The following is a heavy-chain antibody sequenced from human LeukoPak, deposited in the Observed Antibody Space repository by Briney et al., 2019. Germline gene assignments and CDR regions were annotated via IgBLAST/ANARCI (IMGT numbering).Heavy chain of an antibody. CDR2: INPNSGGT. J-gene: IGHJ6*03. V-gene: IGHV1-2*02. D-gene: IGHD2-15*01. CDR1: GYTFTGYY. CDR3: ARDGRYCSGGSCYYYYYMDV. Sequence: ASVKVSCKASGYTFTGYYMHWVRQAPGQGLEWMGWINPNSGGTNYAQKFQGRVTMTRDTPISTAYMELSRLRSDDTAVYYCARDGRYCSGGSCYYYYYMDVWGKGTTVTVSS.